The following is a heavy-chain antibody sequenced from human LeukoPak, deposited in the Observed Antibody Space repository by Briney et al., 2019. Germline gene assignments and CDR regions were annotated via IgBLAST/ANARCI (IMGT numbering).Heavy chain of an antibody. J-gene: IGHJ4*02. D-gene: IGHD1-26*01. CDR3: ARRLGATTTGFDY. Sequence: SETLSLTCTVSGGSISSYYWSWIRPPPGKGLEWIGHIYYSGGTNYNPSLKSRVTISVDTSKTQFSLKLSSVTAADTAVYYCARRLGATTTGFDYWGQGTLVTVSS. CDR2: IYYSGGT. V-gene: IGHV4-59*08. CDR1: GGSISSYY.